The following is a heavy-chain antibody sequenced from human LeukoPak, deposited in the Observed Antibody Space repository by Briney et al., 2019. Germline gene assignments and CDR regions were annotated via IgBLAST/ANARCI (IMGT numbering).Heavy chain of an antibody. V-gene: IGHV1-18*01. J-gene: IGHJ6*02. Sequence: ASVKVSCKASGYTFTSYGISWVRQAPGQGLEWMGWISAYNGNTNYAQKLQGRVTMTTDTSTSTAYMELRSLRSDDTAVYYCARAATYYCYYGMDVWGQGTTVTVSS. CDR1: GYTFTSYG. CDR2: ISAYNGNT. CDR3: ARAATYYCYYGMDV. D-gene: IGHD2-15*01.